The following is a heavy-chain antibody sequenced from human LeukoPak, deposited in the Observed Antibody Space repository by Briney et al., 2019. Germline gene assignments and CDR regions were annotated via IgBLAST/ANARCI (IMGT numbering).Heavy chain of an antibody. CDR2: ISGGGSST. V-gene: IGHV3-23*01. J-gene: IGHJ4*02. CDR1: GFTFRSYA. D-gene: IGHD3-10*01. Sequence: GGSLRLSCAASGFTFRSYAMSWVRQAPGKGLEWVSAISGGGSSTYYADSVKGRFTISRDNSKNTLYLHMNSLRAEDTAVYYCAKKEDGSGSYSPLDYWGQGTLVTVSS. CDR3: AKKEDGSGSYSPLDY.